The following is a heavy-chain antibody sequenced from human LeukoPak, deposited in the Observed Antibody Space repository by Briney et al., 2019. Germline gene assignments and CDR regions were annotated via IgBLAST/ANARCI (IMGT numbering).Heavy chain of an antibody. CDR2: ISGSGGNT. V-gene: IGHV3-23*01. D-gene: IGHD3-22*01. CDR1: GFTFSSYA. J-gene: IGHJ4*02. Sequence: GGSLRLSCAASGFTFSSYAMSWVPQAPGKGLEGFSVISGSGGNTKYADSVKGRFTISRDNSKNTLYLQMNSLRAEDTAVYYCAKERSASYYYDSSGYSNYNFDYWGQGTLVTISS. CDR3: AKERSASYYYDSSGYSNYNFDY.